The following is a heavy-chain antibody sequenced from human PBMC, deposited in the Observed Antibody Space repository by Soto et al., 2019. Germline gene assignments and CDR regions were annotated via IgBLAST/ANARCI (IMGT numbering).Heavy chain of an antibody. V-gene: IGHV3-21*01. Sequence: PGEALRLSCAAAGFTFRSFTMNWVRQAPGKGLEWVSTISSNSAYIYYTDALRGRFTISRDNAKNSLHLQMNSLRAEDTAVYYCTRDASRDSSARGWFDPWGPGTLVTGSS. D-gene: IGHD6-13*01. J-gene: IGHJ5*02. CDR3: TRDASRDSSARGWFDP. CDR1: GFTFRSFT. CDR2: ISSNSAYI.